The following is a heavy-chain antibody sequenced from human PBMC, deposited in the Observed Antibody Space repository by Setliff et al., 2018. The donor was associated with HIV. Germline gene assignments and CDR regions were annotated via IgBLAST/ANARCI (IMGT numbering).Heavy chain of an antibody. D-gene: IGHD3-16*01. CDR1: GPSLSTGHH. Sequence: SETLSLTCSVSGPSLSTGHHWGWIRQPPGKGLEWIGSIYYSGSSYYNPSLKSRVTISVDTSKTHFFLKLTSVTAADTATYYCARGLSVYSYANIYYSHGMDVWGQGTTVS. CDR2: IYYSGSS. CDR3: ARGLSVYSYANIYYSHGMDV. V-gene: IGHV4-39*02. J-gene: IGHJ6*02.